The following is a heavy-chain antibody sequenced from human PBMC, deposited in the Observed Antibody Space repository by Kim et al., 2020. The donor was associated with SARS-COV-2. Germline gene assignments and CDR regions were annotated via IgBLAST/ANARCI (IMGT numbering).Heavy chain of an antibody. CDR1: GYTLTELS. D-gene: IGHD6-19*01. CDR3: ATLGPNYSSGWYGYTKGY. Sequence: ASVKVSCKVSGYTLTELSMHWVRQAPGKGLEWMGGFDPEDGETIYAQKFQGRVTMTEDTSTDTAYMELSSLRSEDTAVYYCATLGPNYSSGWYGYTKGYWGQGTLVTVSS. CDR2: FDPEDGET. V-gene: IGHV1-24*01. J-gene: IGHJ4*02.